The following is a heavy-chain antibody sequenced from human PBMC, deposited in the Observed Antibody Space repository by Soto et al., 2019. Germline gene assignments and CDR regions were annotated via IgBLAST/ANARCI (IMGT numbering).Heavy chain of an antibody. D-gene: IGHD1-1*01. CDR2: ISETSIAI. CDR1: GFTFKTYS. CDR3: ATLQLGHEEVFDS. Sequence: EVQLVESGGGLVQPGGSLRLSCAASGFTFKTYSMNWVRQAPGKGLEWVSYISETSIAIYYRDSVKGRFTISRDNAKNTLYLQMNSLRDEDTAVYYCATLQLGHEEVFDSWGQGTLVTVSS. V-gene: IGHV3-48*02. J-gene: IGHJ4*02.